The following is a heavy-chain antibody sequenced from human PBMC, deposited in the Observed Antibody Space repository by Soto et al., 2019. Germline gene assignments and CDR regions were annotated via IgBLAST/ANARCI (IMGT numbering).Heavy chain of an antibody. CDR1: GFTFSSYS. D-gene: IGHD4-17*01. V-gene: IGHV3-48*01. Sequence: GGSLRLSCAASGFTFSSYSMNWVRQAPGKGLEWVSYISSSSSTIYYVDSVKGRFTISRDNSKNTVYLQMNSLRLEDTAVYYWGRGPPYSDSFFDHGGRETLVT. J-gene: IGHJ4*02. CDR2: ISSSSSTI. CDR3: GRGPPYSDSFFDH.